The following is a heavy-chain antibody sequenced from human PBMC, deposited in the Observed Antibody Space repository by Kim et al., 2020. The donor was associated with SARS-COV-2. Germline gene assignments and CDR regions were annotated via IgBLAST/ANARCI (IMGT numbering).Heavy chain of an antibody. J-gene: IGHJ2*01. CDR2: VSSSGDS. CDR3: ANRMSGYWYFDV. Sequence: SETLSLTCTVSAGSISSHFWTWIRQPPGKGLEWIGSVSSSGDSYYNPSFNSRVTMPIDTSNNEFSLRLTSATAADTAVYYCANRMSGYWYFDVWGRGTLVSVSS. V-gene: IGHV4-59*08. CDR1: AGSISSHF.